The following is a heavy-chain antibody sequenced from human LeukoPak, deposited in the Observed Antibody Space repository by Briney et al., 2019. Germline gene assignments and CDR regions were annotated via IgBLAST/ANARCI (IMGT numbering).Heavy chain of an antibody. CDR2: ISGSGGST. J-gene: IGHJ4*02. Sequence: PGGSLRLSCAASGFTFSSYAMSWVRQAPGKGLEWVSAISGSGGSTYYADSVKGRFTISRDNSKNTLYLQMNSLRAEDTAVHYCAKQPGGIAAAGTLLNWGQGTLVTVSS. D-gene: IGHD6-13*01. CDR3: AKQPGGIAAAGTLLN. CDR1: GFTFSSYA. V-gene: IGHV3-23*01.